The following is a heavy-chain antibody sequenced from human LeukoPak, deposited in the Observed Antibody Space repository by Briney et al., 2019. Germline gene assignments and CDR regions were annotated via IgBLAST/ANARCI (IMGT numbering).Heavy chain of an antibody. Sequence: ASVKVSCKGSGYTFTSYAITWVRQAPGQGLEWMGGIIPIFGTTNYAQKFQGRVTITADESTNTAYMELSSLRSEDTAVYYCARAPYSSGGSTNYYYYYYMDVWGKGTTVTVSS. V-gene: IGHV1-69*13. CDR1: GYTFTSYA. CDR2: IIPIFGTT. D-gene: IGHD6-19*01. CDR3: ARAPYSSGGSTNYYYYYYMDV. J-gene: IGHJ6*03.